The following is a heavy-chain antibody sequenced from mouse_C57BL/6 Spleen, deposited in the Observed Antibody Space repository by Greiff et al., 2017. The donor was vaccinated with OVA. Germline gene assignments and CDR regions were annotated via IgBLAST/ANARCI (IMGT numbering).Heavy chain of an antibody. CDR2: INPNNGGT. D-gene: IGHD3-2*02. V-gene: IGHV1-26*01. J-gene: IGHJ4*01. CDR1: GYTFTDYY. Sequence: VQLQQSGPELVKPGASVKISCKASGYTFTDYYMNWVKQSHGKSLEWIGDINPNNGGTSYNQQFKGKATLTVDKSSSTAYMELRSLTSEDSAVYYCARKRAAQATYYAMDYWGQGTSVTVSS. CDR3: ARKRAAQATYYAMDY.